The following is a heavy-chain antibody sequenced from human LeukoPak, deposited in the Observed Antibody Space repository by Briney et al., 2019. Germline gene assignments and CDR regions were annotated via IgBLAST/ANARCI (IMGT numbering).Heavy chain of an antibody. D-gene: IGHD3-10*01. CDR2: IYYSGST. CDR1: GGSISSYY. V-gene: IGHV4-59*01. Sequence: SETLSLTCTVSGGSISSYYWSWIRQPPGKGLDWIGYIYYSGSTDYNPSLKSRVTISVDTSKNQFSLKLSSVTAADTAVYYCARVRYYYGSVTGKSYYFDYWGQGTLVTVSS. J-gene: IGHJ4*02. CDR3: ARVRYYYGSVTGKSYYFDY.